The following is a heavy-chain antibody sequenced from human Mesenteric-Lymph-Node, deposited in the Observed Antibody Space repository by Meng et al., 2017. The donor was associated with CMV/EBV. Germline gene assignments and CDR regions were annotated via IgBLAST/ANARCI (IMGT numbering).Heavy chain of an antibody. D-gene: IGHD2-2*01. CDR2: IIISTLYS. V-gene: IGHV3-21*01. J-gene: IGHJ6*02. CDR3: AREVNIVVVPAAGYGMDV. Sequence: GESLKISCVSSDYTTSTYTMSWVRQAPGKGLEWVSSIIISTLYSLYADSVKGRFTISRDNAENTLYLQMNSLRSEDTAVYYCAREVNIVVVPAAGYGMDVWGQGTTVTVSS. CDR1: DYTTSTYT.